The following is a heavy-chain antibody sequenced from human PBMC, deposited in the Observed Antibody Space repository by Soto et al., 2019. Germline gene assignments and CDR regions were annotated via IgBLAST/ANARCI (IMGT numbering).Heavy chain of an antibody. V-gene: IGHV4-31*03. CDR3: ACGSQLERDAVDI. J-gene: IGHJ3*02. CDR2: IYYTGST. Sequence: QVQLQESGPGLVKPSQTLSLTCTVSDVSINSGGYYWSWIRQHRGKSLEWIGYIYYTGSTYYNPSLTRRVTMSFDTSNNQFSLKVSSVTAADTAVYYCACGSQLERDAVDIWGQRTMVTVSS. CDR1: DVSINSGGYY. D-gene: IGHD1-1*01.